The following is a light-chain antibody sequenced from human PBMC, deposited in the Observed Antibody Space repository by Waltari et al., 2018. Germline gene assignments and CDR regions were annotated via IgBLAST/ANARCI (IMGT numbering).Light chain of an antibody. CDR3: QQYDDFPPYT. J-gene: IGKJ2*01. Sequence: DIQMTQSPSSLSASVGDRVTISCQASRDIKNFLNWYQQKPGQAPKLLIYDTSNLEIGVPSRFSGRGSGTHFTFTISSLQPEDVATYYCQQYDDFPPYTFGLGTKVEIK. V-gene: IGKV1-33*01. CDR1: RDIKNF. CDR2: DTS.